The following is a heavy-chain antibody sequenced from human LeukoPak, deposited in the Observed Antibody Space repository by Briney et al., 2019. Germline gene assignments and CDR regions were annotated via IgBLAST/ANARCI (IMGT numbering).Heavy chain of an antibody. CDR1: GYAITSGGFS. J-gene: IGHJ5*01. V-gene: IGHV4-30-2*01. CDR3: ARSRQASGLFNS. Sequence: SQTLSLTCTVSGYAITSGGFSWNWIRQPPGKGLEWIGCIYDRGPAYYNPSLKSRFTISVDRPKNQFFLNVTSLTAADTAVYYCARSRQASGLFNSWGQGTLVTVSS. CDR2: IYDRGPA. D-gene: IGHD3-10*01.